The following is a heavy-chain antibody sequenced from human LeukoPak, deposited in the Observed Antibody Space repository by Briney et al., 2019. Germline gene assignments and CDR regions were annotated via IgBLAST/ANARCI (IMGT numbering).Heavy chain of an antibody. CDR3: ARDRGYSNSWPIDAFEI. J-gene: IGHJ3*02. V-gene: IGHV1-18*01. CDR1: GYTLTGYG. D-gene: IGHD6-13*01. CDR2: ISAYNGNT. Sequence: ASVKVSCKASGYTLTGYGLNWVRQAPGQGLEWMGWISAYNGNTNYAQKVQGRVTMTTDTSTSTVYMELRSLRSDDTAVYYCARDRGYSNSWPIDAFEIWGQGTMVTVSS.